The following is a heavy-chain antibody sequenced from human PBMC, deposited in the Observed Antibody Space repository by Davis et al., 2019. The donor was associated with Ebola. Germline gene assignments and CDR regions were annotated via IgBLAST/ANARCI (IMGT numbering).Heavy chain of an antibody. CDR3: ARGYRPQLPTRYSSGWHFDY. CDR2: IWYDGSNK. CDR1: GFTFSSYG. Sequence: GESLKISCAASGFTFSSYGMHWVRQAPGKGLEWVAVIWYDGSNKYYADSVKGRFTISRDNSKNTLYLQMNSLRAEDTAVYYCARGYRPQLPTRYSSGWHFDYWGQGTLVTVSS. J-gene: IGHJ4*02. V-gene: IGHV3-33*01. D-gene: IGHD6-19*01.